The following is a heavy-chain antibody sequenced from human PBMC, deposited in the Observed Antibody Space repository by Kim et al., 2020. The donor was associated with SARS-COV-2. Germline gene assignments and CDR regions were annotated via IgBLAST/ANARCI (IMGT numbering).Heavy chain of an antibody. J-gene: IGHJ4*02. D-gene: IGHD6-13*01. CDR3: ATQNSSSWQFDY. V-gene: IGHV4-34*01. Sequence: TYNPSRKSRVTISVDTSKNQFSLKLSSVTAADTAVYYCATQNSSSWQFDYWGQGTLVTVSS.